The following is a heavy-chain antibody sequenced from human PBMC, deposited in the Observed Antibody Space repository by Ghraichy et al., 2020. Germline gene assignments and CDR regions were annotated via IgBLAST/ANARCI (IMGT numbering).Heavy chain of an antibody. CDR2: IKQDGSEK. J-gene: IGHJ4*02. V-gene: IGHV3-7*04. Sequence: GGSLRLSCAASGFTFSNYWMSWVRQAPGKGLEWVANIKQDGSEKYYVDSMKGRFTISRDNAKNSLYLQVNSLRAEDTAMYYCARGLYTDGWYLDYFDYWGQGTLVTLSS. D-gene: IGHD6-19*01. CDR3: ARGLYTDGWYLDYFDY. CDR1: GFTFSNYW.